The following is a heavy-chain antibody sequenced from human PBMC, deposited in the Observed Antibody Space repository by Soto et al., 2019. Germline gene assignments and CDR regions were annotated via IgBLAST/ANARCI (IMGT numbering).Heavy chain of an antibody. CDR3: ARGQSGDKVDS. V-gene: IGHV4-30-4*01. D-gene: IGHD7-27*01. CDR1: GGSISTVDYW. J-gene: IGHJ4*02. Sequence: QVQLQESGPGLVKPSQTLSLTCTVSGGSISTVDYWWSWIRKSPDMGLEWIGHIYDGGRTYNNPSLESRVTMSISKAMRQRSMTFSSGSAAETADYYCARGQSGDKVDSWGQGTVVTDSS. CDR2: IYDGGRT.